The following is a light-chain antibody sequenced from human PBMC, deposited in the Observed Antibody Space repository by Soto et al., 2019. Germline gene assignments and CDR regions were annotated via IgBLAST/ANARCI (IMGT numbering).Light chain of an antibody. CDR1: QGISNF. V-gene: IGKV1-27*01. CDR3: QKYNSAPLT. Sequence: DIQMTQSPSSLSASVGDRVTITCRASQGISNFLAWYQQKPGKVPELLIYAAHTLQSGVPSRFSGSGSGTEFTLTSSSLQPEDVATYYCQKYNSAPLTFGGVTKVEIK. CDR2: AAH. J-gene: IGKJ4*01.